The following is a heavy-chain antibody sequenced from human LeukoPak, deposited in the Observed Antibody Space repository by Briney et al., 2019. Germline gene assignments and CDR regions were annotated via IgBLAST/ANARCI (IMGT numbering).Heavy chain of an antibody. CDR1: GGSISSYY. Sequence: SETLSLTCTVSGGSISSYYWSWIRQPPGKGLEWIGYIYYSGSTNYNPSLKSRVTISVDTSKNQFSLKLSSVTAADTAVYYCASHATWYAHGMDVWGQGTTVTVSS. D-gene: IGHD2-8*01. V-gene: IGHV4-59*08. CDR2: IYYSGST. J-gene: IGHJ6*02. CDR3: ASHATWYAHGMDV.